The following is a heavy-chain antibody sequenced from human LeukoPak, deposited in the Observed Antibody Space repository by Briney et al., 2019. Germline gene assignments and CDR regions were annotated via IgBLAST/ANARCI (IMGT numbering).Heavy chain of an antibody. Sequence: PSETLSLTCTVSGDSISSGAYYWGWIRQPPGKGLEWIGSIYSTGGTLYNPSLKSRVTISRDTSKNSFSLKVTSVTAADTAVYYWGRDPGSRVGGFGRGYVENYSSRAVGGKGPTVT. D-gene: IGHD3-16*01. CDR3: GRDPGSRVGGFGRGYVENYSSRAV. J-gene: IGHJ6*03. V-gene: IGHV4-39*07. CDR2: IYSTGGT. CDR1: GDSISSGAYY.